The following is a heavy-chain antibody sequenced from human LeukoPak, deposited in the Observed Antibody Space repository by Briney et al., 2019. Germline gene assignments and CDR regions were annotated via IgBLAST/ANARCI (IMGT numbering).Heavy chain of an antibody. CDR2: INPSGGST. Sequence: ASVKVSCKASGYTFTSYYMHWVRQAPGQGLEWMGIINPSGGSTSYAQKFQGRVTMTRDTSTSTVYMELSSLRSEDTAVYYCARSLGGILGVVTFDPXGQGTLVTVSX. V-gene: IGHV1-46*01. CDR1: GYTFTSYY. CDR3: ARSLGGILGVVTFDP. J-gene: IGHJ5*02. D-gene: IGHD3-3*01.